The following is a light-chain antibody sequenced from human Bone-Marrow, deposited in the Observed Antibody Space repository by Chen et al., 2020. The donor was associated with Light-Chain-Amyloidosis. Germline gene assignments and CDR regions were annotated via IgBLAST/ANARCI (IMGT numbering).Light chain of an antibody. V-gene: IGKV4-1*01. Sequence: DIVMTQSPDSLAVSLGERATINCKSSESLLYRSKHKKCLGWYQPKPVQSPKLLMYWASTRESGVPYRFSGSGSVTDFTLTISSLQAEDVAVYYCQQYYSTPYTFGQGTKLEIQ. CDR3: QQYYSTPYT. CDR1: ESLLYRSKHKKC. CDR2: WAS. J-gene: IGKJ2*01.